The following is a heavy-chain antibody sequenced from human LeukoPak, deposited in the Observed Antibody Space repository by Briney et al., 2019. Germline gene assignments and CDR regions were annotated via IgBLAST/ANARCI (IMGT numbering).Heavy chain of an antibody. CDR2: IYYSGST. J-gene: IGHJ4*02. V-gene: IGHV4-39*07. CDR3: ARDAVTIFGVVIDY. D-gene: IGHD3-3*01. CDR1: GGSLSSSSYY. Sequence: SETLSLTCTVSGGSLSSSSYYWGWIRKPPGKGLEWIGSIYYSGSTYYNPSLKSRVTISVDTSKNQFSLKLSSVTAADTAVYYCARDAVTIFGVVIDYWGQGTLVTVSS.